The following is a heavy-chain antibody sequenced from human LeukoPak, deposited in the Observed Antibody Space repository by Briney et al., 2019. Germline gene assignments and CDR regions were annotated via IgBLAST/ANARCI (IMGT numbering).Heavy chain of an antibody. D-gene: IGHD7-27*01. CDR2: IWYGGSNK. V-gene: IGHV3-30*02. Sequence: GGSLRLSCAASGFTFSSYGMHWVRQAPGKGLEWVAVIWYGGSNKYYADSVQGRFTISRDNSKNTLYLQMNSLRAEDTAVYYCAKDRANWALLGLDYWGQGTLVTVSS. CDR3: AKDRANWALLGLDY. J-gene: IGHJ4*02. CDR1: GFTFSSYG.